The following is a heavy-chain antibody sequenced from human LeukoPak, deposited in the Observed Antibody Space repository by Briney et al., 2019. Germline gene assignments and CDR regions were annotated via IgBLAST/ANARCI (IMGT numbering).Heavy chain of an antibody. CDR2: IYTDGST. D-gene: IGHD3-16*01. CDR1: GFTFSSNA. CDR3: ARSRGGD. Sequence: GGSLRLSCAASGFTFSSNAMSWVRQAPGKGLEWVSVIYTDGSTNYADSVKGRFTISRDNSKNTVYLQMNSLRAEDTAVYYCARSRGGDWGQGTLVTVSS. V-gene: IGHV3-53*01. J-gene: IGHJ4*02.